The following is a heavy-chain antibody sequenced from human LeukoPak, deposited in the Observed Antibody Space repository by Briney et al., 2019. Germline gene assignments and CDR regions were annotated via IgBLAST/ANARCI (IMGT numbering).Heavy chain of an antibody. CDR3: AKVGWELQGKSRVFDY. CDR2: ISGSGDNT. D-gene: IGHD1-26*01. Sequence: PGGSLRLSCAASGFTFSNYAMSWVRQAPGKGLEWVSAISGSGDNTYYADSVKGRFTVSRDNSKNTLYVQMNSLRAEDTAVYYCAKVGWELQGKSRVFDYWGQGTLVTVSS. CDR1: GFTFSNYA. J-gene: IGHJ4*02. V-gene: IGHV3-23*01.